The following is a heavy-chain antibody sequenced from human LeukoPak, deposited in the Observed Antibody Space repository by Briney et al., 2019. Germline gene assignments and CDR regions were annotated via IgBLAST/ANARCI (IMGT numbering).Heavy chain of an antibody. CDR2: ISYDGSNK. CDR3: AKVYYDSSGYYHFDAFDI. Sequence: GGSLRLSCAVSGFTFTTYGMHWVRQAPGKGLEWGAVISYDGSNKYYADSVKGRFTISRDNSKNTLYLQMNSLRAEDTAVYYCAKVYYDSSGYYHFDAFDIWGQGTMVTVSS. J-gene: IGHJ3*02. D-gene: IGHD3-22*01. CDR1: GFTFTTYG. V-gene: IGHV3-30*18.